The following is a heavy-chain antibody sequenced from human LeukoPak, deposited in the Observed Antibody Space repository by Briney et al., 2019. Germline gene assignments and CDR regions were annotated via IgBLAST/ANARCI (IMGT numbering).Heavy chain of an antibody. Sequence: PSETLSLTCAVSGGSISSYYWSWIRQPPGKGLEWIGYIYYSGSTNYNPSLKSRVTISVDTSKNQFSLKLSSVTAADTAVYYCARVSRRFGFDYWGQGTLVIVSS. CDR3: ARVSRRFGFDY. D-gene: IGHD3-10*01. CDR1: GGSISSYY. CDR2: IYYSGST. V-gene: IGHV4-59*01. J-gene: IGHJ4*02.